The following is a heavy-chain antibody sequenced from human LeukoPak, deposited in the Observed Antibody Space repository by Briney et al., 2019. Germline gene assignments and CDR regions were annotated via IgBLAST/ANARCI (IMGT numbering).Heavy chain of an antibody. CDR1: GYTFTSYG. Sequence: GASLKVSCKASGYTFTSYGISWVRQAPGQGLEWMGWISAYNGNTNYAQKIQGRITMTTNTSTSTAYMELRSLRSDDTGVYYCASGSTSKYYYYYMDVWGKGTTVTVSS. V-gene: IGHV1-18*01. CDR2: ISAYNGNT. D-gene: IGHD2-2*01. CDR3: ASGSTSKYYYYYMDV. J-gene: IGHJ6*03.